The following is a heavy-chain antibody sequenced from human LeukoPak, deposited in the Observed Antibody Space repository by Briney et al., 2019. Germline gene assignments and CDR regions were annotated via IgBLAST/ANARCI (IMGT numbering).Heavy chain of an antibody. V-gene: IGHV3-53*01. D-gene: IGHD5-18*01. CDR2: IYVGGST. Sequence: GGSLRLSCAASGFTVSSNYMSWVRQAPGKGLEWVSVIYVGGSTHYADSVMGRFTISRDKSKNTLYLQMNSLRAEDTAVYYCAKDFRGYSYGVDFWGQGTLVTVSS. CDR1: GFTVSSNY. CDR3: AKDFRGYSYGVDF. J-gene: IGHJ4*02.